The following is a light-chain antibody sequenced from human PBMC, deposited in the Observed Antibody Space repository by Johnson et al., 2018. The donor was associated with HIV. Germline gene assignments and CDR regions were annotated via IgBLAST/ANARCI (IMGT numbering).Light chain of an antibody. CDR1: SSNIGNNY. CDR2: ENN. V-gene: IGLV1-51*02. Sequence: QSVLTQPPSVSAAPGQKVTISCSGSSSNIGNNYVSWYQQLPGTAPKLIIYENNKRPSGIPDRFSGSKSGTSATLGITGLPTGDEADYYCGTWDSSLSAVYVFGTGTKVTVL. CDR3: GTWDSSLSAVYV. J-gene: IGLJ1*01.